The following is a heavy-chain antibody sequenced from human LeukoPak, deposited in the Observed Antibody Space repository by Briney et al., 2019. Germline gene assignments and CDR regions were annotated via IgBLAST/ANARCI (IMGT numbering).Heavy chain of an antibody. CDR2: INHSGST. Sequence: PSETLSLTCAVYGGSFSGYYWSWVRQPPGKGLEWIGEINHSGSTNYNPSLKSRVTISVDTSKNQFSLKLSSVTAADTAVYYCARRYDYDYVWGSYRHNYFDYWGQGTLVTVSS. CDR3: ARRYDYDYVWGSYRHNYFDY. V-gene: IGHV4-34*01. CDR1: GGSFSGYY. D-gene: IGHD3-16*02. J-gene: IGHJ4*02.